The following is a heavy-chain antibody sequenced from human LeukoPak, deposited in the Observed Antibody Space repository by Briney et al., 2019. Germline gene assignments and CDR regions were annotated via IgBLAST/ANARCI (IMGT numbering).Heavy chain of an antibody. CDR2: IYPRDSDT. CDR3: ARLGYYGSGTFGLPDAFDI. CDR1: GYSFTNYW. D-gene: IGHD3-10*01. V-gene: IGHV5-51*01. J-gene: IGHJ3*02. Sequence: GESLKISCEGSGYSFTNYWIGWVRQMPGKGLEWMGIIYPRDSDTRYSPSFQGQVTISADKSISTAYLQWSSLKASDTAMYFCARLGYYGSGTFGLPDAFDIWGHGTMVTVSS.